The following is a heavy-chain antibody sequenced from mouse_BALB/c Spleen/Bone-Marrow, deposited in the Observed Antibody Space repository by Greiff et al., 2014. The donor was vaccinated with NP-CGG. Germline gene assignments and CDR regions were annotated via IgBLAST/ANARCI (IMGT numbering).Heavy chain of an antibody. V-gene: IGHV3-6*01. CDR2: ISYDGSN. D-gene: IGHD1-1*01. J-gene: IGHJ2*01. CDR3: ARVYYHGSSYYFDY. Sequence: EVKVEESGPGLVKPSQSLSLTCSVTGYSVTSGYYWNWIRQFPGNKLEWMGYISYDGSNNYNPSLKNRISITRDTSKNQFFLKLNSVTTEDTATYYCARVYYHGSSYYFDYWGQGTTLTVSS. CDR1: GYSVTSGYY.